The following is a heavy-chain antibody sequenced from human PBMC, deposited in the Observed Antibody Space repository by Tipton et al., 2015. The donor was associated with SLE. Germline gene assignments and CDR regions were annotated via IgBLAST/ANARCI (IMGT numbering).Heavy chain of an antibody. CDR2: IHYSGNT. Sequence: TLSLTCTVSRGSITSSGHYWSWIRQHPEKGLEWLGYIHYSGNTYYNPSLKSRLTIALDTSENRFSLQLTSVTSADTAIYYCAGQLAGVARADVWGQGTLVTVSP. V-gene: IGHV4-31*03. CDR3: AGQLAGVARADV. D-gene: IGHD3-3*02. J-gene: IGHJ1*01. CDR1: RGSITSSGHY.